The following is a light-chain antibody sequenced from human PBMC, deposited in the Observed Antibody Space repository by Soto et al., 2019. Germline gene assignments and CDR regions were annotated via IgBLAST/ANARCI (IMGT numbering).Light chain of an antibody. CDR3: QPYTSSQLT. V-gene: IGKV3-20*01. Sequence: EIVLTQSPDTLSLSPGERATLSCRASQSVSRSYLAWYQQKPGQAPRLLIYGASSRATGIPDRFSGSESGTDFTLTISRLEPEDFAVYYFQPYTSSQLTFGGGTKVEIK. J-gene: IGKJ4*01. CDR1: QSVSRSY. CDR2: GAS.